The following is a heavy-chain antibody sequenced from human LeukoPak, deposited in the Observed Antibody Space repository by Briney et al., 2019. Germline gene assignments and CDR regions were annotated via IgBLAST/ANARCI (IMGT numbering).Heavy chain of an antibody. V-gene: IGHV1-2*02. CDR3: ARDRGSSWYVDY. D-gene: IGHD6-13*01. Sequence: ASVKVSCKTSGYSFTSYYIHWVRQAPGQGLEWMGWINPSSGGTEYAQKFQGRVTMTGDTSISTAYMELSRLRSDDTAVYYCARDRGSSWYVDYWGQGTLVTVTS. CDR2: INPSSGGT. J-gene: IGHJ4*02. CDR1: GYSFTSYY.